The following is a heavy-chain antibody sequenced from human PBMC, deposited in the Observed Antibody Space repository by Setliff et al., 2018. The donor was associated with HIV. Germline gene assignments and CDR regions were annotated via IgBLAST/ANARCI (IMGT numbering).Heavy chain of an antibody. CDR2: IYYSGST. D-gene: IGHD2-15*01. V-gene: IGHV4-31*03. CDR1: GGSISSGGYY. J-gene: IGHJ1*01. CDR3: ARGGYCSGGSCYYTEYFQH. Sequence: KASETLSLTCTVSGGSISSGGYYWSWLRQHPGKGLEWIGYIYYSGSTYYNPSLKSRVTRSVDTSKNQFSLKLSSVTAADTAGYYCARGGYCSGGSCYYTEYFQHWGQGTLVTVSS.